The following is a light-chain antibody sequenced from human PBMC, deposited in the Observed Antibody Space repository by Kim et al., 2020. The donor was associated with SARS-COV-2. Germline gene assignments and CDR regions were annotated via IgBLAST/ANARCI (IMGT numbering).Light chain of an antibody. V-gene: IGLV3-27*01. CDR1: GLAKRY. CDR3: YSATDKSFF. CDR2: KDS. J-gene: IGLJ1*01. Sequence: SYELTQPSSVSVSPGQTARITCSGDGLAKRYIRWFQQKPGQAPVLVIYKDSQRPSGIPERFSASNSGTAATLTISGAQVEDEADYYCYSATDKSFFFGSG.